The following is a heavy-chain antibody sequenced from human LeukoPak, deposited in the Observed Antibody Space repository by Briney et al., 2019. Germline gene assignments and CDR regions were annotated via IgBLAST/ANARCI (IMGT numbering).Heavy chain of an antibody. V-gene: IGHV4-59*01. CDR2: IYHSGST. CDR3: ARGARGYSYG. CDR1: GGSISSYY. D-gene: IGHD5-18*01. J-gene: IGHJ4*02. Sequence: SETLSLTCTVSGGSISSYYWSWVRQPPGKGLEWIGYIYHSGSTNYNPSLKSRVTISVDTSKNQFSLELSSVTAADTAVYYCARGARGYSYGWGQGTLVTVSS.